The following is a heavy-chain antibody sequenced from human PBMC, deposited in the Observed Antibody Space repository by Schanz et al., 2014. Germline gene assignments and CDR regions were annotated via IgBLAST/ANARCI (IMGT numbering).Heavy chain of an antibody. CDR1: GFTFSDYY. D-gene: IGHD6-19*01. J-gene: IGHJ4*02. V-gene: IGHV3-11*01. Sequence: QVQLVESGGGLVKPGGSLRLSCAASGFTFSDYYMSWIRQAPGKGLEWVSYISNSGTTIYYADAVKSRITITRDNAKNSLYLLMNSLTVEDTAVYYCARCLISSGWYGWGQGTLVTVSS. CDR2: ISNSGTTI. CDR3: ARCLISSGWYG.